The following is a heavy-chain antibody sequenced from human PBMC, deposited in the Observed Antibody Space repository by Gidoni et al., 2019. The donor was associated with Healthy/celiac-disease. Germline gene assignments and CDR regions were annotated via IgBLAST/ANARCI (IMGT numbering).Heavy chain of an antibody. D-gene: IGHD4-17*01. J-gene: IGHJ4*02. V-gene: IGHV3-21*01. CDR2: ISSSSSYI. Sequence: EVQLVESGGGLVKPGGSLRLSCAASGFTFSSYSMNWVRQAPGKGLEWVSSISSSSSYIYYADSVKGRFTISRDNAKNSLYLQMNSLRAEDTAVYYCARDLVGDYEPVLDYWGQGTLVTVSS. CDR3: ARDLVGDYEPVLDY. CDR1: GFTFSSYS.